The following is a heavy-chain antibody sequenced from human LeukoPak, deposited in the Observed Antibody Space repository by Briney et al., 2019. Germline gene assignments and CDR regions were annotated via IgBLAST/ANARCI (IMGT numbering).Heavy chain of an antibody. D-gene: IGHD3-9*01. CDR1: GYTLTELS. J-gene: IGHJ4*02. V-gene: IGHV1-24*01. Sequence: PLASVKVSCKVSGYTLTELSMHWVRQAPGKGLEWMGGFDPEDGETIYAQKFQGRVTMTEDTSTDTAYMELSSLRSEDTAVYYCARVYRRDILTGYFYYFDYWGQGTLVTVSS. CDR2: FDPEDGET. CDR3: ARVYRRDILTGYFYYFDY.